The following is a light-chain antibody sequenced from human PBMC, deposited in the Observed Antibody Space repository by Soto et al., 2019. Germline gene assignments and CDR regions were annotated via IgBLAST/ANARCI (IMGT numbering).Light chain of an antibody. CDR2: AAS. CDR3: QQLFDSPIT. CDR1: QIISTS. J-gene: IGKJ5*01. V-gene: IGKV1-9*01. Sequence: DIQMTQSQSSLSASVGDRVTLTCRASQIISTSLPWYHVKRGKAPKLLIYAASTLESGDPSRFSATVSGTEFSLTITSLQPEDFATYYCQQLFDSPITIGQGTRLGNK.